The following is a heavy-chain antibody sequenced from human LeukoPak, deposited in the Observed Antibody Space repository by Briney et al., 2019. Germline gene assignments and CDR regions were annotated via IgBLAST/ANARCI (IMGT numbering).Heavy chain of an antibody. CDR2: IRYDGSNK. J-gene: IGHJ6*03. CDR1: GFTFSSYG. CDR3: AKDRSGSYFPYYMDV. D-gene: IGHD3-10*01. Sequence: PGGSLRLSCAASGFTFSSYGMHWVRQAPGKGLEWVAFIRYDGSNKYYADSVKGRFTISRDNSKNTLYLQMNSLRAEDTAVYYCAKDRSGSYFPYYMDVWGKGTTVTVSS. V-gene: IGHV3-30*02.